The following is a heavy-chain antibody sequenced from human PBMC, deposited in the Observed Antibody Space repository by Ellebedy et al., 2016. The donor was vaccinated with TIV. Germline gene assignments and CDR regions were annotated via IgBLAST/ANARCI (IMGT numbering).Heavy chain of an antibody. CDR2: INPDSGGT. CDR1: GYTFTGNY. D-gene: IGHD5-12*01. Sequence: AASVKVSCKASGYTFTGNYIHWVRQVPGQGLEWMGWINPDSGGTTYAQRFQGRVTMTMDTSIRTAYMELSRLTSDDTAVYYCARILVARGGMDVWGQGTTVTVSS. CDR3: ARILVARGGMDV. J-gene: IGHJ6*02. V-gene: IGHV1-2*02.